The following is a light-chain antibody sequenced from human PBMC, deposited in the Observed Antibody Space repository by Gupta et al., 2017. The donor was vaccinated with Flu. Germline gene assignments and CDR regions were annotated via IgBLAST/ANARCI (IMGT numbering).Light chain of an antibody. CDR1: QSVSSY. Sequence: GERATRSCRASQSVSSYLAWYQQKPGQAPRLLIYDASNRATGIPARFSGSGSGTDFTLTISGLEPEDFAVYYCQQRSNWPGTFGQGTKVEIK. J-gene: IGKJ1*01. V-gene: IGKV3-11*01. CDR2: DAS. CDR3: QQRSNWPGT.